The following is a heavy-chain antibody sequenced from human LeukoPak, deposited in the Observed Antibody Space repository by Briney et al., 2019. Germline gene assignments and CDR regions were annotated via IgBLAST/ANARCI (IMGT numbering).Heavy chain of an antibody. CDR3: ARDSSWPDTELDY. V-gene: IGHV3-21*01. Sequence: GGSLRLSCAASGFTFSSYSMNWVRQAPGKGLEWVSSISSSSSYIYYADSVKGRFTISRDNAKNSLYLLMNSLRAEDTAVYYCARDSSWPDTELDYWGQGTLVTVSS. J-gene: IGHJ4*02. CDR1: GFTFSSYS. CDR2: ISSSSSYI. D-gene: IGHD6-13*01.